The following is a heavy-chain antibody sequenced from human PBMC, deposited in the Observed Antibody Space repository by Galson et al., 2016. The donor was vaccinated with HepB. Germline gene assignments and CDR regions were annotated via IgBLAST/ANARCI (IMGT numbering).Heavy chain of an antibody. CDR1: GYTFTRYL. CDR2: INGGNGNT. CDR3: ARGEEPVTYFYDGRRDLDH. D-gene: IGHD3-22*01. V-gene: IGHV1-3*01. Sequence: SVKVSCKASGYTFTRYLTHWVRQAPGQRLEWMGWINGGNGNTMYSQKFQERITITRDTSASTAYLELSSLKSEDTAVYYCARGEEPVTYFYDGRRDLDHWGQGTLVTVSS. J-gene: IGHJ4*02.